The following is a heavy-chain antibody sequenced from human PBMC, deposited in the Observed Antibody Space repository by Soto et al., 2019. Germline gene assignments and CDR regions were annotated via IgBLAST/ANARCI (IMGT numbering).Heavy chain of an antibody. D-gene: IGHD5-12*01. CDR3: ARGSEPRKIIVATIGRDYYYYMDV. J-gene: IGHJ6*03. CDR1: GYTFTSYG. V-gene: IGHV1-18*01. CDR2: ISAYNGNT. Sequence: ASVKVSCKASGYTFTSYGISWVRQAPGQGLEWMGWISAYNGNTNYAQKLQGRVTMTTDTSTSTAYMELRSLRSDDTAVYYCARGSEPRKIIVATIGRDYYYYMDVWGKGTTVTVSS.